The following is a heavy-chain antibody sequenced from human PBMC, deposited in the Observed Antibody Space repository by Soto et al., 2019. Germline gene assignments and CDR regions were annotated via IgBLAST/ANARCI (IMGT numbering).Heavy chain of an antibody. CDR2: IYHTGSA. V-gene: IGHV4-30-2*01. D-gene: IGHD1-1*01. J-gene: IGHJ4*02. CDR3: AIGVGTTTPLYYAT. CDR1: GGSISSGGYS. Sequence: PSGTLSLTCAVSGGSISSGGYSWSWIRQPPGRGLEYIGYIYHTGSAYYDPSLKSRVTMSVDRSKNQFALKLSSVTAADTAVYYCAIGVGTTTPLYYATWGQGTLVPVS.